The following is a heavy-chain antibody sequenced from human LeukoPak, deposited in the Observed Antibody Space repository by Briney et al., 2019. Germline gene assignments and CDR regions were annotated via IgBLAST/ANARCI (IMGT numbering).Heavy chain of an antibody. Sequence: ASVKVSCKASGYTFTGYHMHWVRQAPGQGLEWMGIINPSDGVTVYAQKFQGGVTMTRDTSTSTVYMDLNSLKSEDMAVYYCARERSGGHFDFWGQGTLVTVSS. V-gene: IGHV1-46*01. CDR2: INPSDGVT. D-gene: IGHD2-15*01. J-gene: IGHJ4*02. CDR1: GYTFTGYH. CDR3: ARERSGGHFDF.